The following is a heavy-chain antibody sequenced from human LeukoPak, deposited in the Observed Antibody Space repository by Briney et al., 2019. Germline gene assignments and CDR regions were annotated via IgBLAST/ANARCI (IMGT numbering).Heavy chain of an antibody. CDR3: ARGGGYCTNNVCPPWFDP. J-gene: IGHJ5*02. CDR2: IYYSGST. V-gene: IGHV4-31*03. CDR1: GGSISSGGYY. D-gene: IGHD2-8*01. Sequence: SETLSLTCTVSGGSISSGGYYWSWIRQHPGKGLEWIGYIYYSGSTYYNPSLKSRVTISVDTSKNQFSLKLSSVTAADTAVYYCARGGGYCTNNVCPPWFDPWGQGALVIVSS.